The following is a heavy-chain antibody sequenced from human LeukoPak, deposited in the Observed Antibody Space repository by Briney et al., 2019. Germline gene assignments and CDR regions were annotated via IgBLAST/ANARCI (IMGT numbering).Heavy chain of an antibody. CDR3: ARVGTDYGDYSGAFDI. D-gene: IGHD4-17*01. Sequence: SETLSLTCTVSGGSISSGGYYWSWIRQHPGKGLEWNGNIYYSGSTYYNPSLKSRVTISVDTSKNQFSLKLSSVTAADTAVYYCARVGTDYGDYSGAFDIWGQGTMVTVSS. CDR1: GGSISSGGYY. V-gene: IGHV4-31*03. CDR2: IYYSGST. J-gene: IGHJ3*02.